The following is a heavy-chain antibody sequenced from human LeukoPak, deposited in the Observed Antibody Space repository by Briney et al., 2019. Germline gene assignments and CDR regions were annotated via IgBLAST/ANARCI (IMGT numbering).Heavy chain of an antibody. Sequence: GGSLRLSCAASSGLLFSSHGMHWVRQAPGKGLECVAVIWYDGSNKWYADSVKGRFTISRDNSKNTLYLQMDSLRAEDTAVYYCARARNNYDSSGYSALDCWGQGTLVTVSS. CDR3: ARARNNYDSSGYSALDC. CDR1: GLLFSSHG. CDR2: IWYDGSNK. V-gene: IGHV3-33*01. J-gene: IGHJ4*02. D-gene: IGHD3-22*01.